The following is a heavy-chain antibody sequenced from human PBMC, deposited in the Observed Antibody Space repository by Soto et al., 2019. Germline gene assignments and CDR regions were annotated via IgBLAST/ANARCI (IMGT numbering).Heavy chain of an antibody. CDR3: ARNGRDILTGYGLFDY. CDR2: IYYSGST. Sequence: SETLSLTCTVSGGSISSSSYYWGWIRQPPGKGLEWIGSIYYSGSTYYNPSLKSRVTISVDTSKNQFSLKLSSVTAADAAVYYCARNGRDILTGYGLFDYWGQGTLVTVSS. V-gene: IGHV4-39*01. J-gene: IGHJ4*02. CDR1: GGSISSSSYY. D-gene: IGHD3-9*01.